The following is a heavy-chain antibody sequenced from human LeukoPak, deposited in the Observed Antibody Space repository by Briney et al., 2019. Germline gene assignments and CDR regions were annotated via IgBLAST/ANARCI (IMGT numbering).Heavy chain of an antibody. CDR1: GFTCSDYS. D-gene: IGHD4-11*01. CDR3: VRGVPKTSYYYYYMDV. J-gene: IGHJ6*03. Sequence: GRSLRLSCAVSGFTCSDYSMNWVRQAPGKGLEWVSYISSSGFTINYADSVKGRFTISRDNAKDSLYLQMNSLRAEDTAVYYCVRGVPKTSYYYYYMDVWGKGTTVTVSS. V-gene: IGHV3-48*01. CDR2: ISSSGFTI.